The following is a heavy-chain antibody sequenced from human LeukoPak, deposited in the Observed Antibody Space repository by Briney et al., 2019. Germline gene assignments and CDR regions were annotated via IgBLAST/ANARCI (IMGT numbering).Heavy chain of an antibody. CDR3: ARDLGYNLLGFYYYGMDV. CDR1: GFTFSSYA. Sequence: GRSLRLSCAASGFTFSSYAMHWVRQAPGKGLGWVAIISYDGSNKYYADSVKGRFTISRDNSKNTLYLQMNSLRAEDTAVYYCARDLGYNLLGFYYYGMDVWGQGTTVTVSS. CDR2: ISYDGSNK. J-gene: IGHJ6*02. V-gene: IGHV3-30-3*01. D-gene: IGHD5-24*01.